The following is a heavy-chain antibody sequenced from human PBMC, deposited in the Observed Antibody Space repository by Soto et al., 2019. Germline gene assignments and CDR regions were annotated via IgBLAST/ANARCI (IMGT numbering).Heavy chain of an antibody. J-gene: IGHJ3*02. V-gene: IGHV3-15*01. CDR2: IKSKTDGGTT. CDR1: GFTFSNAS. D-gene: IGHD5-12*01. CDR3: TTLRSGYGPVDAFHI. Sequence: GGTLRLSCAASGFTFSNASMNWVRQAPGKGLEWVGRIKSKTDGGTTDYAAPVKGRFTISRDDSKKTLYLQMKSLKTEDTAMYYCTTLRSGYGPVDAFHIWGQGTRVTVSS.